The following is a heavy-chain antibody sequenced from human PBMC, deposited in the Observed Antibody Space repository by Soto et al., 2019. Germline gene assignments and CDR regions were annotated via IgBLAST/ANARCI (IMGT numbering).Heavy chain of an antibody. CDR3: ARANYVWGSYRVKDYFYY. Sequence: QVQLVQSGAEVKKPGASVKVSCKASGYTFTSYGISWVRQAPGQGLEWMGWISAYNGNTNYAQKLQGRVTMTTDTSTSTAYMELRSLRSDDTAVYYCARANYVWGSYRVKDYFYYWGQGTLVTVSS. J-gene: IGHJ4*02. CDR2: ISAYNGNT. D-gene: IGHD3-16*02. V-gene: IGHV1-18*04. CDR1: GYTFTSYG.